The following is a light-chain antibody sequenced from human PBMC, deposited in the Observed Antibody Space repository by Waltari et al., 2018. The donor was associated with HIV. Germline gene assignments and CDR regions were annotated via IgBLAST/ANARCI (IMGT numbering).Light chain of an antibody. CDR2: AAS. CDR1: QGISSY. J-gene: IGKJ2*01. Sequence: IRMTQSPSSFSASTGDRVTITCRASQGISSYLAWYQQKPGKAPKLLIYAASTLQSGVPSRFSGSGSGTDFTLTISCLQSEDFATYYCQQYYSYPLTFGQGTKLEIK. CDR3: QQYYSYPLT. V-gene: IGKV1-8*01.